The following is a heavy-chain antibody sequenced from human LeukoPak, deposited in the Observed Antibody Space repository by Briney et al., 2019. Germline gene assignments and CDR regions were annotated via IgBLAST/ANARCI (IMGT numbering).Heavy chain of an antibody. Sequence: ASVKVSCKAPGGSFSSYAISWVRQAPGQGLEWMGRIIPIFGTANYAQKFQGRVTITTDESTSTAYMELSSLRSEDTAVYYCARPSTTVVTGGGGDAFDIWGQGTMVTVSS. D-gene: IGHD4-23*01. CDR3: ARPSTTVVTGGGGDAFDI. J-gene: IGHJ3*02. CDR1: GGSFSSYA. V-gene: IGHV1-69*05. CDR2: IIPIFGTA.